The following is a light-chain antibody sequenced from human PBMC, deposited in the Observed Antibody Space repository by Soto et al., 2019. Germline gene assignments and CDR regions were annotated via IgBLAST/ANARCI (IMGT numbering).Light chain of an antibody. CDR3: ASYTSNDTEM. CDR2: DVD. V-gene: IGLV2-14*03. Sequence: QSVLTQPASVSGSPGQSITISCAGSSSDIGAYNFVSWYQQHPGKAPRLVIYDVDNRPSGISDRFSGSKSGNTASLTISGLQAEDEADYYCASYTSNDTEMFGGGTKVTVL. J-gene: IGLJ3*02. CDR1: SSDIGAYNF.